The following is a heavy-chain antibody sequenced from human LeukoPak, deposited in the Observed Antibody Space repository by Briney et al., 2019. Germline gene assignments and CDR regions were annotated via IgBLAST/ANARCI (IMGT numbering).Heavy chain of an antibody. CDR1: GFTFSSYG. CDR3: AKDLGYCSGGGCYGSYYYYYYGMDV. CDR2: ISYDGSNK. J-gene: IGHJ6*02. D-gene: IGHD2-15*01. Sequence: PGGSLRLSCAASGFTFSSYGMHWVRQAPGKGLEWVAVISYDGSNKYYADSVKGRFTISRDNSKNTLYLQMNSLRAEDTAVYYCAKDLGYCSGGGCYGSYYYYYYGMDVWGQGTTVTVSS. V-gene: IGHV3-30*18.